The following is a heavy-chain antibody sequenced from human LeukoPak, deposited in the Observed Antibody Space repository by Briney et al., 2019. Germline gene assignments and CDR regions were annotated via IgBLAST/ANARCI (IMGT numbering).Heavy chain of an antibody. CDR1: GYTFTSYG. J-gene: IGHJ4*02. CDR3: ARDRTYYYGSGSYYPFDY. D-gene: IGHD3-10*01. CDR2: ISAYNGNT. Sequence: ASVKVSCKASGYTFTSYGISWVRQAPGQGLEWMGWISAYNGNTNYAQKLQGRVTMTTDTSTSTAYMELRSLRSDDTAVYYCARDRTYYYGSGSYYPFDYWGQGTLVTVSS. V-gene: IGHV1-18*01.